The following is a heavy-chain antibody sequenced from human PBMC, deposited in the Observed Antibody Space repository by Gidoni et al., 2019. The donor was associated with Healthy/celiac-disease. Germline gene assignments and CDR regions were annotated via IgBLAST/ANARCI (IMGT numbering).Heavy chain of an antibody. CDR3: ARQLEQGFYGMDV. CDR1: GYSFTSYW. J-gene: IGHJ6*02. V-gene: IGHV5-51*03. CDR2: IYPGDSDT. D-gene: IGHD6-6*01. Sequence: EVQLVQSGAAVTQPGESLKISCKGSGYSFTSYWIGWVRQMPGKGLEWMGIIYPGDSDTRYSPSFQGQVTISADKSISTAYLQWSSLKASDTAMYYCARQLEQGFYGMDVWGQGTTVTVSS.